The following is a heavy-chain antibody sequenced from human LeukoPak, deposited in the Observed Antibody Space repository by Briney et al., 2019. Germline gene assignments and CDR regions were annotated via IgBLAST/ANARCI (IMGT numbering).Heavy chain of an antibody. V-gene: IGHV3-48*03. CDR3: ARELRGVSNWFDP. CDR2: ISSSGSTK. D-gene: IGHD3-10*01. CDR1: GFTFSSYE. Sequence: GGSLRLSCTASGFTFSSYEMNWVCQAPGKGLKWVSYISSSGSTKYYADSVKGRFTISRDNAKNSLYLQMNSLRAEDTAVYYCARELRGVSNWFDPWGQGTLVTVSS. J-gene: IGHJ5*02.